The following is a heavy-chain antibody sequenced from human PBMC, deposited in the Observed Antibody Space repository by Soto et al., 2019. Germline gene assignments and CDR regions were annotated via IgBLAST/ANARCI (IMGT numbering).Heavy chain of an antibody. D-gene: IGHD1-1*01. J-gene: IGHJ5*02. V-gene: IGHV4-59*01. Sequence: ETLSLTCTVSGGSISSYYWSWIRQPPGKGLEWIGYIYYSGSTNYNPSLKSRVTISVDTSKNQFSLKLSSVTAADTAVYYCARAVFTTSNWFDPWGQGTLVTVSS. CDR3: ARAVFTTSNWFDP. CDR1: GGSISSYY. CDR2: IYYSGST.